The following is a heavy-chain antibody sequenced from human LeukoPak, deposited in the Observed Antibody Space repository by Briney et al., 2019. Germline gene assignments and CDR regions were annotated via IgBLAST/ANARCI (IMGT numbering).Heavy chain of an antibody. J-gene: IGHJ4*02. CDR1: GFTFSSYA. V-gene: IGHV3-30-3*01. CDR2: ISYDGSNK. Sequence: GGSLRLSCAASGFTFSSYAMHWVRQAPGKGLEWVAVISYDGSNKYYADSVKGRFTISRDNSKNTLYLQMNSLRAEDTAVYYCARAERVGDIVVVPAARRGDYFDYWGQGTLVTVSS. CDR3: ARAERVGDIVVVPAARRGDYFDY. D-gene: IGHD2-2*01.